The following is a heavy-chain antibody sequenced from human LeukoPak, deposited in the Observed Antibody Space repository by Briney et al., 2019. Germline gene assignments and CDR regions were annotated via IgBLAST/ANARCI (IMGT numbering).Heavy chain of an antibody. Sequence: SETLSLTCTVSGGSISSGGYYWSWIRQHPGKGLEWIGYIYYSGSTYYNPSLKSRVTISVDTSKNQFSLKLSSVTAVDTAVYYCARSPTEYAVFDYWGQGTLVTVSS. D-gene: IGHD2/OR15-2a*01. CDR3: ARSPTEYAVFDY. V-gene: IGHV4-31*03. J-gene: IGHJ4*02. CDR1: GGSISSGGYY. CDR2: IYYSGST.